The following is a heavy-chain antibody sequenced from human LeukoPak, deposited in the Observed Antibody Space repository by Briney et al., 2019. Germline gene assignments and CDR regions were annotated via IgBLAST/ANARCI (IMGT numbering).Heavy chain of an antibody. J-gene: IGHJ4*02. D-gene: IGHD3-22*01. V-gene: IGHV1-18*01. Sequence: ASVKVSCKASGYTFTSYDISWVRQAPGQGLEWMGWISAYNGNTNYAQKLQGRVTMTTDTSTSTAYMELRSLRSDDTAVYYCARDLTRYYYDSSGYGPIDYWGQGTLVTVSS. CDR2: ISAYNGNT. CDR3: ARDLTRYYYDSSGYGPIDY. CDR1: GYTFTSYD.